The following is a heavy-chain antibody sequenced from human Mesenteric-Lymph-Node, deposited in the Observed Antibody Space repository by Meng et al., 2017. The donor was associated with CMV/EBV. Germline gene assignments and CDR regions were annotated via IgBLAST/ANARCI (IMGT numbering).Heavy chain of an antibody. J-gene: IGHJ4*02. D-gene: IGHD6-6*01. CDR2: INAGNGNT. CDR3: ARDLGSSGDC. Sequence: SCKASGYTFTSYAMHWVRQDPGQRLEWMGWINAGNGNTKYSQNFQGRVTITRDTSASTAYMELSSLRSEDTAVYYCARDLGSSGDCWGQGTLGT. CDR1: GYTFTSYA. V-gene: IGHV1-3*01.